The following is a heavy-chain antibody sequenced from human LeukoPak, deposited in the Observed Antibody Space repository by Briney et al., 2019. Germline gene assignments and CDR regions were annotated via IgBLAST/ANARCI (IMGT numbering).Heavy chain of an antibody. V-gene: IGHV1-2*02. CDR2: INPKSGGT. Sequence: ASVKVSCKASGYTFTAYYVHWVRQAPGQGLEWMGWINPKSGGTNYAQKSQGRVSMTRDTSITTAYMELSRLTSDDTAVYYCARGRDTMVRGVIDALDFWGQGSMVTVSS. CDR1: GYTFTAYY. D-gene: IGHD3-10*01. CDR3: ARGRDTMVRGVIDALDF. J-gene: IGHJ3*01.